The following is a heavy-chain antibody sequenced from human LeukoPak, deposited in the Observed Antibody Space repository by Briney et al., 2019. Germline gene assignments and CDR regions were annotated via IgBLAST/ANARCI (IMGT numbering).Heavy chain of an antibody. CDR3: TRTRGCNSTSCYADY. D-gene: IGHD2-2*01. CDR2: ISRSGDST. CDR1: GFTFSNYA. Sequence: GGSVRLSCAASGFTFSNYAMTWVRQAPGKGLEWVSGISRSGDSTYYADSVKGRFTISRDNSKNTLYLQMNNLRAGDTAVYYCTRTRGCNSTSCYADYWGQGTLVTVSS. V-gene: IGHV3-23*01. J-gene: IGHJ4*02.